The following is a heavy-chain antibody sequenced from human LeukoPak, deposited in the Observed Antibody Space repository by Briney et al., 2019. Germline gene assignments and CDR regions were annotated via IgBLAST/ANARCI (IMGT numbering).Heavy chain of an antibody. Sequence: GGSLRLSCAASGFTVSSNYMSWVRQAPGKGLEWASVIYSGGSTYYADSVKGRFTISRDNSKNTLYLQMNSLRAEDTAVYYCARDGGNYYDSSGYSYFDYWGQGTLVTVSS. CDR3: ARDGGNYYDSSGYSYFDY. CDR1: GFTVSSNY. J-gene: IGHJ4*02. CDR2: IYSGGST. D-gene: IGHD3-22*01. V-gene: IGHV3-66*01.